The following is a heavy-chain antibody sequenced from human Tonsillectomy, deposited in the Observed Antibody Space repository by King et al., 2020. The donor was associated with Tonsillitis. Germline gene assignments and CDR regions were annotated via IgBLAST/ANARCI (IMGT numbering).Heavy chain of an antibody. J-gene: IGHJ5*02. CDR2: INHSGST. V-gene: IGHV4-34*01. CDR3: ATSTTYHSPDCSSSSCPNWFDP. Sequence: VQLQQWGAGLLKPSETLSLTCAVYGGSFSGYSWSWIRQPPGKGLEWMGEINHSGSTNYNPSLKSRVTMSVDTSKNQFSLKLSSVTAADTAVYYCATSTTYHSPDCSSSSCPNWFDPWGQGTLVTVSS. D-gene: IGHD2-2*01. CDR1: GGSFSGYS.